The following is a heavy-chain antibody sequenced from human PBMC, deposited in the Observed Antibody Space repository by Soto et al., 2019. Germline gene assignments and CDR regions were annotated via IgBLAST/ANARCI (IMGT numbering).Heavy chain of an antibody. J-gene: IGHJ5*02. Sequence: ASVKVSCKASGYTFTSYGISWVRQAPGQGLEWMGWISAYNGNTNYAQKLQGRVTMTTDTSTSTAYMELRSLRSDDTAVYYCARDLIAAAPSLTWFDPWGQGTLVTVSS. D-gene: IGHD6-13*01. V-gene: IGHV1-18*01. CDR2: ISAYNGNT. CDR3: ARDLIAAAPSLTWFDP. CDR1: GYTFTSYG.